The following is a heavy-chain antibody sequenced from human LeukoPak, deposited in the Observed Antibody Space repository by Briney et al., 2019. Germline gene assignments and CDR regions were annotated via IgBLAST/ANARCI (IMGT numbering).Heavy chain of an antibody. CDR2: INPSGGST. CDR3: ASSVLSDYYGMDV. D-gene: IGHD2/OR15-2a*01. J-gene: IGHJ6*02. Sequence: ASVKVSCRASGYSFTNYYLHWVRQAPGQGLEWMGIINPSGGSTTYAPKFQGRVTITADKSTSTAYMELSSLRSEDTAVYYCASSVLSDYYGMDVWGQGTTVTVSS. CDR1: GYSFTNYY. V-gene: IGHV1-46*01.